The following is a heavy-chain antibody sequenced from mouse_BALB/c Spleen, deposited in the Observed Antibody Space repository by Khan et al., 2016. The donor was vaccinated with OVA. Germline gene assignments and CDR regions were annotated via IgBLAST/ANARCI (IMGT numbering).Heavy chain of an antibody. D-gene: IGHD2-14*01. CDR3: AREGAYYRSDGWFSY. Sequence: QVQLKQSGAELARPGASVKMSCKASGYTFTTYTMHWVKQRPGQGLEWIGYIIPSNGYTNYNQKFKDKSTLTADKSSSTAYMQLSSLTSDYSAVYYCAREGAYYRSDGWFSYWGQGTLVTVS. CDR1: GYTFTTYT. V-gene: IGHV1-4*01. CDR2: IIPSNGYT. J-gene: IGHJ3*01.